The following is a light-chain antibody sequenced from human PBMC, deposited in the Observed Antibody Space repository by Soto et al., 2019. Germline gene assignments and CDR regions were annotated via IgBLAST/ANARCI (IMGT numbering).Light chain of an antibody. Sequence: EMVLTQYTGSLSLSPGKRATLSCRASQSVYNNYIAWYQHSPGQAPRVLIYGASTRATGTQDRVSGSGAGTDFTLTITRLERGDSARYFCRQYGSSVTFGGGTKVE. CDR3: RQYGSSVT. CDR2: GAS. J-gene: IGKJ4*01. CDR1: QSVYNNY. V-gene: IGKV3-20*01.